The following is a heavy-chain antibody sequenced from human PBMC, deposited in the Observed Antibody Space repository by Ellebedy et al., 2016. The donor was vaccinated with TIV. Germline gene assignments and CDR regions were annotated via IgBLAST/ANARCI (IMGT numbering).Heavy chain of an antibody. Sequence: GESLKISCAASGFTFSSYSMNWVRQAPGKGLEWVSSISSSSSYIYYADSVKGRFTISRDNAKNSLYLQKNSLRAEDTAVYYCARQSQKMATIPGDLGYWGQGTLVTVSS. J-gene: IGHJ4*02. CDR2: ISSSSSYI. CDR3: ARQSQKMATIPGDLGY. D-gene: IGHD5-24*01. CDR1: GFTFSSYS. V-gene: IGHV3-21*01.